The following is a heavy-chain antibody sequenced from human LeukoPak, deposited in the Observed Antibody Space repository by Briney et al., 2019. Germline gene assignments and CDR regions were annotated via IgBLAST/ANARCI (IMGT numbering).Heavy chain of an antibody. V-gene: IGHV4-39*07. Sequence: SETLSLTCTVSGDSFSSSPYYWGWIRQPPGKGLEWIGTIYHSGSTYYNPSLKSRVTISLDTSKNQLSLKLNSVTAADTAVYYCARVSAIGAFDIWGQGTMVTVSS. D-gene: IGHD5/OR15-5a*01. J-gene: IGHJ3*02. CDR2: IYHSGST. CDR3: ARVSAIGAFDI. CDR1: GDSFSSSPYY.